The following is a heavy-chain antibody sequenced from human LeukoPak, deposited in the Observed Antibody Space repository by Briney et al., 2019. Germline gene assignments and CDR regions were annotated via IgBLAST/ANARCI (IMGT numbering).Heavy chain of an antibody. J-gene: IGHJ4*02. CDR1: GFTFSSYA. D-gene: IGHD6-19*01. CDR3: ARDLESSGWAPYFDY. CDR2: ISYDGSNK. Sequence: GGSLRLSCAASGFTFSSYAMHWVRQAPGKGLEWVAVISYDGSNKYYADSVKGRFTISRDNSKNTLYLQMNSLRAEDTAVYYCARDLESSGWAPYFDYWGQGTLVTVSS. V-gene: IGHV3-30*04.